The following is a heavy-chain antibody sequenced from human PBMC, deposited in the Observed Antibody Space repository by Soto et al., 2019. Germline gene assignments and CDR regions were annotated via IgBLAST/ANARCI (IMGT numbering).Heavy chain of an antibody. D-gene: IGHD3-3*01. V-gene: IGHV4-4*07. Sequence: GTLSLTCSVSGGSLSKYYWSWIRQPSGKGLEWIGRISTSGHVVSKVSLRSRLTMSVDMSNNHFSLKLTSVTAADTAVYYCARDNNDFWSLYPLAFDYWGQGALVTVSS. CDR2: ISTSGHV. J-gene: IGHJ4*02. CDR3: ARDNNDFWSLYPLAFDY. CDR1: GGSLSKYY.